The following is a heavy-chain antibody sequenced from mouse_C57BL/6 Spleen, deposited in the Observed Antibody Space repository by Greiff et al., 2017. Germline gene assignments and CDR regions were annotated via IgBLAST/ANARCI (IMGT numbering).Heavy chain of an antibody. J-gene: IGHJ1*03. D-gene: IGHD2-12*01. Sequence: EVQGVESGGGLVQPKGSLKLSCAASGFSFNTYAMNWVRQAPGKGLEWVARIRSKSNNYATYYADSVKDRFTISRDDSESMLYLQMNNLKTEDTAMYYCVVTTRYFDVWGTGTTVTVAS. CDR3: VVTTRYFDV. CDR2: IRSKSNNYAT. V-gene: IGHV10-1*01. CDR1: GFSFNTYA.